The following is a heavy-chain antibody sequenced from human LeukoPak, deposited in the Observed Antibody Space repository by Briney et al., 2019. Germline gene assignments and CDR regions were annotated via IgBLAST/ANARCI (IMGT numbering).Heavy chain of an antibody. CDR2: IYYSGST. CDR3: ASVTGRCSSTSCYDNWFDP. J-gene: IGHJ5*02. D-gene: IGHD2-2*01. CDR1: GGSISSSSYY. Sequence: SETLSLTCTVSGGSISSSSYYWGWIRQPPGKGLEWLGSIYYSGSTYYNPSLKSRVTISVDTSKNQFSLKLSSVTAADTAVYYCASVTGRCSSTSCYDNWFDPWGQGTLVTVSS. V-gene: IGHV4-39*07.